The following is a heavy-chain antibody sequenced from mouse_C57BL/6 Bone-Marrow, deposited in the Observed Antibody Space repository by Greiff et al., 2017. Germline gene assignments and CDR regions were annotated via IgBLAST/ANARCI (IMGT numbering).Heavy chain of an antibody. V-gene: IGHV5-16*01. J-gene: IGHJ2*01. Sequence: EVKLMESEGGLVQPGSSMKLSCTASGFTFSDYYMAWVRQVPEKGLEWVANINYDGSSTYYLDSLKSRFIISRDNAKNILYLQMSSLKSEDTATYYCAREGGAYGSSYFDYWGQGTTLTVSS. D-gene: IGHD1-1*01. CDR1: GFTFSDYY. CDR3: AREGGAYGSSYFDY. CDR2: INYDGSST.